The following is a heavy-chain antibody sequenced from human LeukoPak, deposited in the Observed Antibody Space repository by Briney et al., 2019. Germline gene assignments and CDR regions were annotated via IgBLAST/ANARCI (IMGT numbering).Heavy chain of an antibody. Sequence: PSETLSLTCTVSGGSISSYYWSWIRQPPGKGLEWIGYIYYSGSTNYNPSLKSRVTISVDTSKNQFSLKLSSVTAADTAVYYCARVRYSYGPAYSVWGQGTTVTVSS. D-gene: IGHD5-18*01. CDR1: GGSISSYY. J-gene: IGHJ6*02. V-gene: IGHV4-59*01. CDR3: ARVRYSYGPAYSV. CDR2: IYYSGST.